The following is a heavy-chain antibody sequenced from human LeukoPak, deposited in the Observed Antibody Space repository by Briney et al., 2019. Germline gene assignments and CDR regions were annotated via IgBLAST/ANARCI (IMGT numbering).Heavy chain of an antibody. J-gene: IGHJ4*02. Sequence: PGGSLRLSCAASGFTFSTYGIHWVRQAPGKGLEWVAVIWADGSDQYYADSVKGRFTVSRDNSKNTLYLQMDSLRVEDTAVYYCANFDYWGQGTLVTVSS. CDR2: IWADGSDQ. CDR1: GFTFSTYG. V-gene: IGHV3-33*06. CDR3: ANFDY.